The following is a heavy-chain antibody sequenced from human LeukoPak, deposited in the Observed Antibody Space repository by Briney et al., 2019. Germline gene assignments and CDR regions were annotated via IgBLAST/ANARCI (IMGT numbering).Heavy chain of an antibody. CDR2: ISSSGSTI. V-gene: IGHV3-48*04. Sequence: PGGSLRLSCAASGFTFSNYGINWVRQAPGKGLEWVSYISSSGSTIYYADSVKGRFTISRDNAKNSLYLQMNSLRAEDTAVYYCARSRGYCSGGSCYSFCFDYWGQGTLVTVSS. CDR3: ARSRGYCSGGSCYSFCFDY. J-gene: IGHJ4*02. CDR1: GFTFSNYG. D-gene: IGHD2-15*01.